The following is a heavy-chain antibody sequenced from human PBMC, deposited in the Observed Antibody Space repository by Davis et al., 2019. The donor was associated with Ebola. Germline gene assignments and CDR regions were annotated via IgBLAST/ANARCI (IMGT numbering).Heavy chain of an antibody. V-gene: IGHV1-58*02. CDR1: GFTFTSSA. J-gene: IGHJ4*02. Sequence: SVKVSCKASGFTFTSSAMQWVRQARGQRLEWIGWIVVGSGNTNYAQKFQERVTITRDMSTSTAYMELNSLRAEDTAVYYCAKDLRGTIFGVESDYWGQGTLVTVSS. D-gene: IGHD3-3*01. CDR2: IVVGSGNT. CDR3: AKDLRGTIFGVESDY.